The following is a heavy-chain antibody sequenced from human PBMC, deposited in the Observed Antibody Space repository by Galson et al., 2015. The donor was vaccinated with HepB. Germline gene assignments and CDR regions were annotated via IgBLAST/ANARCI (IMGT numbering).Heavy chain of an antibody. D-gene: IGHD3-3*01. Sequence: SCKASGYTFTSDDINWLRQAPGQGLEWMGWMNPNSGNTEYAQKFQGRVTMTRNSSISTASMELSSLLFEDTAVYYCARRRFYDIWSGYYPTFDYWGQGTLVIVSS. V-gene: IGHV1-8*01. CDR1: GYTFTSDD. CDR3: ARRRFYDIWSGYYPTFDY. CDR2: MNPNSGNT. J-gene: IGHJ4*02.